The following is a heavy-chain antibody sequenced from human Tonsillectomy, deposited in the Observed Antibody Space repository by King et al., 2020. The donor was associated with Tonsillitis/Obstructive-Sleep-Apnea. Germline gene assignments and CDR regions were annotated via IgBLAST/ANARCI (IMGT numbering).Heavy chain of an antibody. Sequence: VQLVESGGGVVQPGGSLRLSCIASGFTFTSYGMHWVRQAPGKGLEWVAAVSLDGSNEYYADSVKGRFTISRDNSKNTLYLQINSLSEEETAVYYCVKGGDGYNAALDYWGQGMLVTVSS. CDR1: GFTFTSYG. V-gene: IGHV3-30*18. CDR3: VKGGDGYNAALDY. D-gene: IGHD5-24*01. CDR2: VSLDGSNE. J-gene: IGHJ4*02.